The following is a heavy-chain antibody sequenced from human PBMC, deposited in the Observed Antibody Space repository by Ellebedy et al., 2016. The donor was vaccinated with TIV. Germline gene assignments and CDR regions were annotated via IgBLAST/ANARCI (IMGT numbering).Heavy chain of an antibody. J-gene: IGHJ4*02. CDR2: KRFDGRME. CDR3: ARVYLSYFFDY. V-gene: IGHV3-30*02. CDR1: GFRLSTHG. Sequence: GESLKISCVASGFRLSTHGMHWVRQAPGKGLEWVAFKRFDGRMEYNGDSVKGRFTISRDRSKNAVHLQMNNLRAEDTAVYYCARVYLSYFFDYWGQGALVTVSS. D-gene: IGHD3-10*01.